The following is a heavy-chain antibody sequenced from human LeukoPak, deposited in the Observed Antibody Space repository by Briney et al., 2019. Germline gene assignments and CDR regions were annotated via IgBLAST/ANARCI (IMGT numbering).Heavy chain of an antibody. CDR1: GFTFDDYA. J-gene: IGHJ6*03. Sequence: GGSLRLSCAASGFTFDDYAMHWVRQAPGKGLEWVSLISWDGGSTYYADSVKGRFTISRDNSKNSLYLQMNSLRAEDTALYYCAKAGDLNYYYMDVRGKGTTVTVSS. CDR3: AKAGDLNYYYMDV. D-gene: IGHD3-16*01. CDR2: ISWDGGST. V-gene: IGHV3-43D*03.